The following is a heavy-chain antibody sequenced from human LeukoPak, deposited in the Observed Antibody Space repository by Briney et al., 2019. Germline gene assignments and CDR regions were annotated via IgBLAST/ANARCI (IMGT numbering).Heavy chain of an antibody. V-gene: IGHV3-48*03. J-gene: IGHJ4*02. CDR2: ISSSGSNI. CDR3: ARAYSSSTFDY. Sequence: GGSLRLSCAASGFTFSSYEMNWVRQAPGKGLEWVSYISSSGSNINYADSVKGRFTISRDNAKNSLYLQMNSLRAEDTAVYYCARAYSSSTFDYWGQGTLVTVSS. CDR1: GFTFSSYE. D-gene: IGHD6-6*01.